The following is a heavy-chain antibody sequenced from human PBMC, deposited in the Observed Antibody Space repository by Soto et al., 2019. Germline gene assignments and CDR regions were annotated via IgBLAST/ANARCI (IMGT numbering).Heavy chain of an antibody. CDR2: IYYSGST. CDR3: ARDPDSGWFDP. D-gene: IGHD2-15*01. J-gene: IGHJ5*02. V-gene: IGHV4-31*02. Sequence: SETLSLTCTVSGGSISSGGYYWSWIRQHPGKGLEWIGYIYYSGSTYYNPSLKSRVTISVDTSKNQFSLKLSSVTAADTAVYYCARDPDSGWFDPWGQGTLVTVSS. CDR1: GGSISSGGYY.